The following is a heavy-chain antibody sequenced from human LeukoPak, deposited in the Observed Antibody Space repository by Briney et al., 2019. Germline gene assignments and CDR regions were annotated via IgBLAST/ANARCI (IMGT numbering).Heavy chain of an antibody. V-gene: IGHV1-69*04. J-gene: IGHJ4*02. D-gene: IGHD5-12*01. CDR3: ASTKSGYSGYGYFDY. CDR1: GGTFSSYA. CDR2: IIPILGIA. Sequence: SVKVSCKASGGTFSSYAISWVRQATGQGLEWMGRIIPILGIANYAQKFQGRVTITADKSTSTAYMELSSLRSEDTAVYYCASTKSGYSGYGYFDYWGQGTLVTVSS.